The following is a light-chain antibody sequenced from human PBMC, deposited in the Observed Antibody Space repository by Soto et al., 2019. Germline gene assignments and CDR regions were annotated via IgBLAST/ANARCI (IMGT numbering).Light chain of an antibody. Sequence: DIQMTQSPSSLSASVGDRVTITCRASQTINKNLNWYQQKPGQAPNLLIYSASDFQSGVPSRFSGSGSGTEFTLTINGLQPEDFATYYCQQSFRTPSTFGQGTDLAI. J-gene: IGKJ2*01. CDR2: SAS. CDR1: QTINKN. V-gene: IGKV1-39*01. CDR3: QQSFRTPST.